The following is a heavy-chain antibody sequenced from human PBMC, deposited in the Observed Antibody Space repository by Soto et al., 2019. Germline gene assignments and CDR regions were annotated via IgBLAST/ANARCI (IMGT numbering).Heavy chain of an antibody. J-gene: IGHJ4*02. Sequence: QVQLVESGGGVVQPGRSLRLSCADSGFTVSSFAIPWVRQAPGKGLEWMAVISYDGSNKYYADSEEGRITSSRDNSKNAVFLEMNSLRPEDTAVYYCVRAYPQVGSNYCDYWGQGTLVTVSS. V-gene: IGHV3-30*04. CDR2: ISYDGSNK. D-gene: IGHD1-26*01. CDR1: GFTVSSFA. CDR3: VRAYPQVGSNYCDY.